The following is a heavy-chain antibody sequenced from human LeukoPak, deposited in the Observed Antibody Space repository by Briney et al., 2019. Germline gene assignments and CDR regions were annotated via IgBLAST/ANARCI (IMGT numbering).Heavy chain of an antibody. D-gene: IGHD3-22*01. CDR3: ARVRISSSGYYSLAAYFQH. CDR1: GYTFTGYY. J-gene: IGHJ1*01. Sequence: ASVKVSCKASGYTFTGYYMHWVRQPPGQGLEWMGWINPNSGGTNYAQKFQGRVTMTRDTSISTAYMELSRLRSDDTAVYYCARVRISSSGYYSLAAYFQHWGQGTLVTVSS. CDR2: INPNSGGT. V-gene: IGHV1-2*02.